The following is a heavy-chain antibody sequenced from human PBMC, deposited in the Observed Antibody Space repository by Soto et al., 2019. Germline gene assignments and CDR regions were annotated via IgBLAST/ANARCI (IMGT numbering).Heavy chain of an antibody. CDR1: GDSVSSVGFH. V-gene: IGHV4-30-4*01. Sequence: SETLSLTCTVSGDSVSSVGFHWAWLRRPPGKGLEWIGYIYNGGSTYYSPSLESRMHISLDATWNHSLLRLTSVTAADTDVYFCARAPVGLVTRSYFDYWGKGQLVTVSS. CDR3: ARAPVGLVTRSYFDY. CDR2: IYNGGST. J-gene: IGHJ4*02. D-gene: IGHD6-25*01.